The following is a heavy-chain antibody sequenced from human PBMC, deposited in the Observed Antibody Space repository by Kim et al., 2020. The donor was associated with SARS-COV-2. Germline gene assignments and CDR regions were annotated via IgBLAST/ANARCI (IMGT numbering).Heavy chain of an antibody. J-gene: IGHJ2*01. V-gene: IGHV4-34*01. CDR1: GGSFSGYY. D-gene: IGHD6-13*01. CDR2: INHSGST. CDR3: AREADLRWYFDL. Sequence: SETLSLTCAVYGGSFSGYYWSWIRQPPGKGLEWIGEINHSGSTNYNPSLKSRVTISVDTSKNQFSLKLSSVTAADTAVYYCAREADLRWYFDLWGRGTLV.